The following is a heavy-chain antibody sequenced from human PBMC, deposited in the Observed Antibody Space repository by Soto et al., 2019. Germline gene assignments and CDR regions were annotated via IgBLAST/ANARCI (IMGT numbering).Heavy chain of an antibody. D-gene: IGHD2-15*01. CDR1: GFTFSSYA. Sequence: GGSLRLSCAASGFTFSSYAMSWVRQAPGKGLEWVSAISGSGGSTYYADSVKGRFTISRDNSKNTLYLQMNSLRAGDTAVYYCAKDSVVVVVAATPLYYFDYWGQGTLVTVSS. CDR2: ISGSGGST. V-gene: IGHV3-23*01. CDR3: AKDSVVVVVAATPLYYFDY. J-gene: IGHJ4*02.